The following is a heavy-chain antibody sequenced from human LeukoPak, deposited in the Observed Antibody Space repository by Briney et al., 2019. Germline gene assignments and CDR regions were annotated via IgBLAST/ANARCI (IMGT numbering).Heavy chain of an antibody. CDR3: ARLIVVVPAAIHAFDI. CDR2: INPNSGDT. J-gene: IGHJ3*02. V-gene: IGHV1-2*02. Sequence: ASVKVSCKASGYPFTDYYIHWVRQAPGQGLEWMAWINPNSGDTNSAQRFQGRVTMTRDTSISTLYMELSRLRSDDTAVYYCARLIVVVPAAIHAFDIWGQGTLVTVSS. CDR1: GYPFTDYY. D-gene: IGHD2-2*01.